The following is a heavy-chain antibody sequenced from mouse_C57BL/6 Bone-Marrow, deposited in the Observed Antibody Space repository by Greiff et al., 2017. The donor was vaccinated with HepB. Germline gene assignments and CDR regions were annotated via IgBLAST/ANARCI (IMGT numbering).Heavy chain of an antibody. CDR3: ARDTGTAGDAMDY. V-gene: IGHV5-4*01. Sequence: EVMLVESGGGLVKPGGSLKLSCAASGFTFSSYAMSWVRQTPEKRLEWVATISDGGSYTYYPDNVKGRFTISRDNAKNNLYLQMSHLKSEDTAMYYCARDTGTAGDAMDYWGQGTSVTVSS. CDR1: GFTFSSYA. J-gene: IGHJ4*01. CDR2: ISDGGSYT.